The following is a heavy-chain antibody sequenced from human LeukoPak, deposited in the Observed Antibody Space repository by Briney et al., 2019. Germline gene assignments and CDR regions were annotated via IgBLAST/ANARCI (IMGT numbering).Heavy chain of an antibody. Sequence: PGGSLRLSCAAYGFTFSSYWMHWVRQAPGKGLVWVSRINSDGSSTSYADSVKGRFTISRDNVKNTLYLQMNSLRAEDTAVYYCARATPATFGYFDLWGRGTLVTVSS. CDR3: ARATPATFGYFDL. J-gene: IGHJ2*01. CDR2: INSDGSST. CDR1: GFTFSSYW. V-gene: IGHV3-74*01.